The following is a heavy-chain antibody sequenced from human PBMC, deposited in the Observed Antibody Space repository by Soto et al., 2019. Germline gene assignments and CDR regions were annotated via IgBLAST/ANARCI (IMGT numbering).Heavy chain of an antibody. J-gene: IGHJ4*02. CDR3: TTVTTVDYYFAY. V-gene: IGHV3-72*01. CDR1: GLTFSDRY. D-gene: IGHD4-17*01. Sequence: EVQLVESGGGLGQPGGSLRLSCAASGLTFSDRYMDWVRQAPGKGLEWVGRIRKKTNSYTTEYAASVKGRFIISRDDSTNSLYLQMRSLKTEDTAVYYCTTVTTVDYYFAYWGQGTLVTVSS. CDR2: IRKKTNSYTT.